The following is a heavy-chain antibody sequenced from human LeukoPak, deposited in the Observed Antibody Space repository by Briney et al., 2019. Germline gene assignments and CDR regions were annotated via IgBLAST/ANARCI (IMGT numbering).Heavy chain of an antibody. Sequence: ASVKVPCQASGYTFTGYYMHWVRQAPGQGLEWMGWINPNSAGTNYAQKFQGRVTVTRDTSISTAYMELSRLRSDDTAVYYCARDTSRDGYNVDYWGRGTLVTVSS. CDR1: GYTFTGYY. V-gene: IGHV1-2*02. CDR2: INPNSAGT. D-gene: IGHD5-24*01. J-gene: IGHJ4*02. CDR3: ARDTSRDGYNVDY.